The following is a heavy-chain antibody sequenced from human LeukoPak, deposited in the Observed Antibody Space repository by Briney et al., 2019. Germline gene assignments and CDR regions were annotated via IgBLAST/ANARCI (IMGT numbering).Heavy chain of an antibody. V-gene: IGHV3-30*02. CDR3: AKDCSGGSCWGY. CDR2: IRCDGSNK. J-gene: IGHJ4*02. Sequence: GGSLRLSCAASGFTFSSYSMNWVRQAPGKGLEWVAFIRCDGSNKYYADSVKGRFTISRDNSKNTLYLQMNSLRAEDTAVYYCAKDCSGGSCWGYWGQGTLVTVSS. CDR1: GFTFSSYS. D-gene: IGHD2-15*01.